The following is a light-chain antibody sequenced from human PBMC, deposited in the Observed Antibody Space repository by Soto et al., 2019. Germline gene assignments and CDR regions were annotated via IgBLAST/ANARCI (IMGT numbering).Light chain of an antibody. CDR2: TGS. CDR1: QAIDSW. CDR3: HQTLSFPPT. V-gene: IGKV1-12*01. Sequence: DIQMTQSPSSVSASVGDRVTITCRASQAIDSWLAWYQQKQGEAPKLLIFTGSLLHSGVPPRFSGSGSGTDFTLTISSLQPEDFATYYCHQTLSFPPTFGQGTKV. J-gene: IGKJ1*01.